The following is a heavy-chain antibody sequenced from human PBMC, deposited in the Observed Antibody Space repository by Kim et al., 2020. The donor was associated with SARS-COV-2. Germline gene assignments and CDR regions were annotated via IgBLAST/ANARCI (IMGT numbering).Heavy chain of an antibody. V-gene: IGHV3-30*18. D-gene: IGHD1-1*01. CDR1: GFTFSTYG. J-gene: IGHJ4*02. CDR3: AKDQGGVVYIFDY. Sequence: GGSLRLSCAASGFTFSTYGMHWVRQAPGKGLEWVAVISYDGSNKYYADSVKDRFTISRDNSKNTLYLQMNSLRAEDTAVYYCAKDQGGVVYIFDYWGQGTLVTVSS. CDR2: ISYDGSNK.